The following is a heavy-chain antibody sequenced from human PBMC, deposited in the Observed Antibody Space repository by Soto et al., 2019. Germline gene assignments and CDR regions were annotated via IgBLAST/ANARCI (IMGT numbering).Heavy chain of an antibody. V-gene: IGHV3-7*04. CDR2: IKQDGSDK. CDR3: ARGGGNFDQ. CDR1: GFSLRGYW. Sequence: EVQLVESGGGLVQPGGSLRLTCAASGFSLRGYWMSWVRQAPGKGLEWVANIKQDGSDKRYVDSVKGRFTISRDNAEKSLYLEKKSLRGGGTAVFYWARGGGNFDQWGQGTLVTVSS. J-gene: IGHJ4*02. D-gene: IGHD3-16*01.